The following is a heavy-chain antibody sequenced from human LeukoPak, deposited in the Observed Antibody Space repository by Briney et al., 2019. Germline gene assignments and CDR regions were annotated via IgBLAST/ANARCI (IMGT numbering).Heavy chain of an antibody. CDR2: ILGSGPSA. D-gene: IGHD3-9*01. Sequence: GASLRLSCAASGFTFNNYAMGWARQAPGEGLEWVSAILGSGPSAYYADSVKCRFTLSRDNSKNSLFLQMHSLRVEDTALYYCSKWGDYDVLTGYYDSDFWGQGTLVTVSA. CDR1: GFTFNNYA. V-gene: IGHV3-23*01. J-gene: IGHJ4*02. CDR3: SKWGDYDVLTGYYDSDF.